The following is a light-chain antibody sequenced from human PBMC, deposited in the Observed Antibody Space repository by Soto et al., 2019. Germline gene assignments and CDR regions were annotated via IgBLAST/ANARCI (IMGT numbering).Light chain of an antibody. J-gene: IGKJ5*01. CDR3: QQYGSSPTS. V-gene: IGKV3-20*01. CDR1: QSVSSSY. Sequence: EIVLPQYPGTLSLSPGEIATFSCRASQSVSSSYLAWYQQKPGQAPRLLNYGASSRATGIPDRFRCSGSVRAFTLTISSLDPYELAVYSSQQYGSSPTSVGQGILLEIK. CDR2: GAS.